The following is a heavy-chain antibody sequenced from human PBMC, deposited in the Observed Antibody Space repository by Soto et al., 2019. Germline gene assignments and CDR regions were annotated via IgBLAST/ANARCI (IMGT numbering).Heavy chain of an antibody. CDR1: GFTFSDYA. D-gene: IGHD2-2*01. CDR2: IIPLTETP. Sequence: QVQVVQSGAEVKKPGASVKVSCKASGFTFSDYAISWVRQAPGRGLEWVGGIIPLTETPVYAQTVQGRLTITADEIKSTAYMELSSLRSEATTALYCAFGPRTSCSGHFWGQGPLVPVSS. CDR3: AFGPRTSCSGHF. V-gene: IGHV1-69*01. J-gene: IGHJ4*02.